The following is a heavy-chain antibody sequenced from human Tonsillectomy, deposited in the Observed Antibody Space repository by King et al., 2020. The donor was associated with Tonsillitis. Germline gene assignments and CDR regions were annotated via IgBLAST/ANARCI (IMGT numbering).Heavy chain of an antibody. CDR2: IYEGGNT. CDR3: TKSSAEGYDALDI. J-gene: IGHJ3*02. Sequence: QLQESGSGLVKPSQTLSLTCAVSGVSISSGGYSWSWIRQPPGKGLEWIGYIYEGGNTDYNPSLKSRVTISVDRSKNQFTLRLSSVTAADTAVYYCTKSSAEGYDALDIWGQGTMVTVSS. D-gene: IGHD3-22*01. CDR1: GVSISSGGYS. V-gene: IGHV4-30-2*01.